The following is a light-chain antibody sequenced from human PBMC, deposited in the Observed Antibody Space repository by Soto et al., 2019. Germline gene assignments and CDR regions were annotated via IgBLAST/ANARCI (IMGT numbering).Light chain of an antibody. Sequence: DIQMTQSPSTLSASVGDRVTITCRASQSISSWLAWYQQKPGKAPKLLIYDASYLERGVPSRFSGSGSGTEFTLTISSLQPDDLATYYCQQYNSFWTFGQGTRWISN. CDR1: QSISSW. CDR3: QQYNSFWT. V-gene: IGKV1-5*01. J-gene: IGKJ1*01. CDR2: DAS.